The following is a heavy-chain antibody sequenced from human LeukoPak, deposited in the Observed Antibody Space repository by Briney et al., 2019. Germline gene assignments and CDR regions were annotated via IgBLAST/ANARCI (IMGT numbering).Heavy chain of an antibody. V-gene: IGHV4-4*07. D-gene: IGHD3-10*01. CDR2: IYTSGST. CDR1: GVSISSYY. J-gene: IGHJ5*02. CDR3: ARDTYYYGSGSYPWFDP. Sequence: SETLSLTCTVSGVSISSYYWSWIRQPAGKGLEWIGRIYTSGSTNYNPSLKSRVTMSVDTSKNQFSLKLSSVIAADTAVYYCARDTYYYGSGSYPWFDPWGQGTLVTVSS.